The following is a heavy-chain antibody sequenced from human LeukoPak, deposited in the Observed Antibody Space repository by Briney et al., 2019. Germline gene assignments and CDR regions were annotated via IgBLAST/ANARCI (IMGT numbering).Heavy chain of an antibody. D-gene: IGHD3-16*01. CDR3: GRAFPPLRTSSAGDL. CDR2: ISGRSSHV. Sequence: PGGSLRLSCSAAGFTFSDYDMNWVRQAPGKGLEWVSAISGRSSHVYYGESVKGRFTISRDNAKNSLYLQLDSLGVEDTAVYYCGRAFPPLRTSSAGDLWGQGTLVTVSS. V-gene: IGHV3-21*01. J-gene: IGHJ1*01. CDR1: GFTFSDYD.